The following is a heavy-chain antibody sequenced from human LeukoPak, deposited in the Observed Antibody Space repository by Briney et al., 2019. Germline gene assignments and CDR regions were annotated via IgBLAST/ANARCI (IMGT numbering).Heavy chain of an antibody. Sequence: SQTLSLTCTVSGGSISSSSYCWGWIRQPPGKGLEWIGTIYFSGGTYYNPSLKSRVTTSLDTSTSQFSLNLSSVTAADTAVYYCARGNAAAEDAFDIWGQGTMVTVSS. V-gene: IGHV4-39*07. J-gene: IGHJ3*02. CDR3: ARGNAAAEDAFDI. CDR2: IYFSGGT. D-gene: IGHD6-13*01. CDR1: GGSISSSSYC.